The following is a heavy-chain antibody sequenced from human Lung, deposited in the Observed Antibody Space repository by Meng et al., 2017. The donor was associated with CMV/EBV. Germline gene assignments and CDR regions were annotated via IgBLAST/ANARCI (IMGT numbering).Heavy chain of an antibody. D-gene: IGHD3-22*01. Sequence: GESLKISCAASGFTFSSYTMNWVRQAPGKGLEWVSYISSSGSTKYYADSLRGRFTVSRDNAKNSLFLQMNSLRADDTAVYYCARSLFDSNDPFDYLGQGTVVTVSS. CDR3: ARSLFDSNDPFDY. J-gene: IGHJ4*02. CDR1: GFTFSSYT. CDR2: ISSSGSTK. V-gene: IGHV3-48*04.